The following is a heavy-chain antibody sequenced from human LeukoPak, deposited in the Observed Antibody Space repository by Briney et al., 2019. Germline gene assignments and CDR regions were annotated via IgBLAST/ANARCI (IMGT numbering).Heavy chain of an antibody. J-gene: IGHJ4*02. CDR2: ISGDGSST. CDR3: AREDVAAAGYFDY. Sequence: GGSLRLSCAASGFTFTTYWMHWVRHVPGKGLVWVSRISGDGSSTNYADSVKGRFTISRDNAKNTLNLQMNSLRAEDTAVYYCAREDVAAAGYFDYWGQGTLLTVSS. V-gene: IGHV3-74*01. CDR1: GFTFTTYW. D-gene: IGHD6-13*01.